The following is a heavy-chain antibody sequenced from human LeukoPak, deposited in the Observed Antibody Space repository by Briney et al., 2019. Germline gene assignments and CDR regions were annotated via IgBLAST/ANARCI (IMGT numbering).Heavy chain of an antibody. CDR1: GGSISSSSYY. CDR2: IYYSGST. J-gene: IGHJ3*02. D-gene: IGHD6-19*01. CDR3: AREGWGIAVAVYAFDI. Sequence: SETLSLTCTVSGGSISSSSYYWGWIRQPPGKGLEWIGSIYYSGSTYYNPSLKSRVTISVDTSKNQFSLKLSSVTAADTAVYYCAREGWGIAVAVYAFDIWGQGTMVTVSS. V-gene: IGHV4-39*07.